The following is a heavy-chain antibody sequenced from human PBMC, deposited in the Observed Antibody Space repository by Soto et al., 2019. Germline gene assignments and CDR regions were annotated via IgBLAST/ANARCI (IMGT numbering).Heavy chain of an antibody. Sequence: QVQLVQSGAEVKKPGSSVKVSCKASGGPFSNYGINWVRQAPGQGRAWMGGIIPTVTTGIIPIFGTPTYAQNFQGRVTITADDSTSTAYMELSSLRSDDTAVYYCARAVLVGYSSGWHSYRNSVGGMDVWGQGTTVTVSS. J-gene: IGHJ6*02. V-gene: IGHV1-69*01. CDR2: IIPTVTTGIIPIFGTP. CDR1: GGPFSNYG. CDR3: ARAVLVGYSSGWHSYRNSVGGMDV. D-gene: IGHD6-19*01.